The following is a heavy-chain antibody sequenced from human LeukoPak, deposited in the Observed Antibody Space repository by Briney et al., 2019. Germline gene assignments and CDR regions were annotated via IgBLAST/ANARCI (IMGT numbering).Heavy chain of an antibody. D-gene: IGHD5-18*01. V-gene: IGHV4-31*03. Sequence: SECLSLTCTVSGGSISSGGYYWSWIRQHPGKGLEWIGYIYYSGSTYYNPSLKSRVTISVDTSKDQFSLKLSSVTAADTAVYYCARIQLWRTYFDYWGQGTLVTVSS. CDR2: IYYSGST. J-gene: IGHJ4*02. CDR3: ARIQLWRTYFDY. CDR1: GGSISSGGYY.